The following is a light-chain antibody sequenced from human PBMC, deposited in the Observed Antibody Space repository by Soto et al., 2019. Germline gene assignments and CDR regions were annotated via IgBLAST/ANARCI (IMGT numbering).Light chain of an antibody. CDR1: RSVSSY. CDR3: QQRGNWPLT. V-gene: IGKV3-11*01. Sequence: EIVLTQSPATLSLSPGERATLSCRASRSVSSYLAWYQQKPDQAPRLLIYDASNRATGIPARFSGSGSGTDFTLTISRLEPEDFAVYYCQQRGNWPLTFGQGTRLVI. CDR2: DAS. J-gene: IGKJ5*01.